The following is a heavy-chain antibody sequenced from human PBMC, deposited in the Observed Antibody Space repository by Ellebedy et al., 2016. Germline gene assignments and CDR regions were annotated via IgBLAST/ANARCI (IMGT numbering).Heavy chain of an antibody. J-gene: IGHJ4*02. CDR3: SRGWSTPDS. CDR2: IRSTGSDK. D-gene: IGHD2-15*01. CDR1: GFTFSNYN. V-gene: IGHV3-21*06. Sequence: GESLKISCVASGFTFSNYNMNWVRQSPGKGLEWVSSIRSTGSDKYYAESVKGRFTISRGNAQDTLFLQMNSLRAEDTAVYFCSRGWSTPDSWGQGTLVIVSS.